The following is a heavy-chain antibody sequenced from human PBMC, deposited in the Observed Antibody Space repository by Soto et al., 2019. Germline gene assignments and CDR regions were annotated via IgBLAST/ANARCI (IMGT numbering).Heavy chain of an antibody. CDR2: INHSGSS. Sequence: SETLSLTCAVHGGSFSCFYWTWIRQPPGKGLEWTGEINHSGSSNYNPPLKSRVTMSLDTSRNQFSLSLNSVTAADTAVYYCARMAGPWYFDLWGRGTLVTVSS. CDR1: GGSFSCFY. J-gene: IGHJ2*01. CDR3: ARMAGPWYFDL. V-gene: IGHV4-34*01.